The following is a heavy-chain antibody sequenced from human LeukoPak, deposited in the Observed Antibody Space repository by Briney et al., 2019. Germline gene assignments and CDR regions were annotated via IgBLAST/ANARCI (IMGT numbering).Heavy chain of an antibody. CDR3: ARAGYSYGYVDY. CDR2: INHSGST. D-gene: IGHD5-18*01. V-gene: IGHV4-34*01. J-gene: IGHJ4*02. CDR1: GGSFSGYY. Sequence: SETLSLTCAVYGGSFSGYYWSWIRQPPGKGLEWIGEINHSGSTNYNPSLKSRVTISVDTSKNQFSLKLSSVTAADTAVYYCARAGYSYGYVDYWGQGTLVTVSS.